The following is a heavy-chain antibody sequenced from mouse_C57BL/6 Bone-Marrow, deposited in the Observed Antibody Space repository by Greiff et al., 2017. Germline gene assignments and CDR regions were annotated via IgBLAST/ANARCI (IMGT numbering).Heavy chain of an antibody. D-gene: IGHD1-1*01. Sequence: QVQLQQPGAELVKPGASVKLSCKASGYTFTSYWMQWVKQRPGQGLEWIGEIDPSDSYTNYNQKFKGKATLTVDTSSSTAYMQLSSLTSEDSAVYYGAGSLYFDDWGQGTTLTVSS. CDR2: IDPSDSYT. CDR3: AGSLYFDD. V-gene: IGHV1-50*01. J-gene: IGHJ2*01. CDR1: GYTFTSYW.